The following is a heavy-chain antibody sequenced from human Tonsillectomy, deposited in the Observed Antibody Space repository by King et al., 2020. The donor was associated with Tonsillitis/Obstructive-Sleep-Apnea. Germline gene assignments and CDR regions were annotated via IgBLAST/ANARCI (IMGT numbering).Heavy chain of an antibody. V-gene: IGHV3-74*01. Sequence: VQLVESGGGLVQPGGSLRLSCAASGFTFNNYWILWVRQAPGKGLVWVSRINNDVSSTRYADSVKGRFTISRDNAKNTLYLQMNSLRAEDTAVYYCASGSGWDGVDYWGQGTLVTVSS. D-gene: IGHD6-19*01. CDR1: GFTFNNYW. CDR2: INNDVSST. CDR3: ASGSGWDGVDY. J-gene: IGHJ4*02.